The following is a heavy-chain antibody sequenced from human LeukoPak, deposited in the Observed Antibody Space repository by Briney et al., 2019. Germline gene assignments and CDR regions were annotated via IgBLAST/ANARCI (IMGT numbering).Heavy chain of an antibody. CDR1: GFTFSNAW. J-gene: IGHJ3*02. V-gene: IGHV3-15*01. Sequence: GGSLRLSCAASGFTFSNAWMSWVRQAPGKGLEWVGRIKSKTDGGTTDYAAPVKGRFTISRDDSKNTLYLQMNSLKTEDTAVYYCTTAYGGSDAFDIWGQGTMVTVSS. D-gene: IGHD4-23*01. CDR3: TTAYGGSDAFDI. CDR2: IKSKTDGGTT.